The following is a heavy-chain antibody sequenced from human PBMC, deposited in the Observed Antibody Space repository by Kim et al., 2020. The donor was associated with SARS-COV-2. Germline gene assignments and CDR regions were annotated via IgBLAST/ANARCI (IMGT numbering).Heavy chain of an antibody. V-gene: IGHV3-21*01. CDR2: ISSSSSYI. D-gene: IGHD3-22*01. J-gene: IGHJ3*02. CDR1: GFTFSSYS. Sequence: GGSLRLSCAASGFTFSSYSMNWVRQAPGKGLEWVSSISSSSSYIYYADSVKGRFTISRDNAKNSLYLRMNSLRAEDTAVYYCARDYYDSSGSSGAFDIWGQGTMVTVSS. CDR3: ARDYYDSSGSSGAFDI.